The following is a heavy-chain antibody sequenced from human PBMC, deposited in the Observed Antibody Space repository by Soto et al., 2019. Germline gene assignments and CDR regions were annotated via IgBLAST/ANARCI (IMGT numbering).Heavy chain of an antibody. J-gene: IGHJ2*01. CDR3: ARSGGGSNSGYFDL. CDR1: GDSISGYF. D-gene: IGHD4-4*01. CDR2: IYYSGSA. V-gene: IGHV4-59*01. Sequence: QVQLQESGPGLVKPSETLSLTCTVSGDSISGYFWSWIRQPPGKGLEWIGYIYYSGSATYNPSLKSRLTISVDTSKNQFSLELTSVTAADTAVYYCARSGGGSNSGYFDLWGRGTLVTVSS.